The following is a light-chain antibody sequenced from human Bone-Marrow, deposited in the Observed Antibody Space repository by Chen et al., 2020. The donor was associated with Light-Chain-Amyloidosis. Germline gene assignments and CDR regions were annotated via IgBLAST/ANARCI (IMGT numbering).Light chain of an antibody. CDR3: QEYGTSPRT. J-gene: IGKJ4*01. CDR2: GSS. V-gene: IGKV3-20*01. CDR1: QTISSNY. Sequence: EIVLTQSPGTLSLSPGEGANLSCRASQTISSNYLTWYQQKFGQAPRLLIYGSSRRTTGIPDRCTGSGSSTDFTLRIKRLEPEDFARYDCQEYGTSPRTFGGGTTVE.